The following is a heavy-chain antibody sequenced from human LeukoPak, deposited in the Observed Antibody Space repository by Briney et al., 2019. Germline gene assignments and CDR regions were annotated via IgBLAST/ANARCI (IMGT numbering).Heavy chain of an antibody. D-gene: IGHD6-19*01. V-gene: IGHV4-34*01. CDR2: ITHSGST. Sequence: PSETLSLTCAVYGGYFSGYYWSWIRQPPGKGLEWIGEITHSGSTNYNPSLKSRVTISVDTSKNQFSLKLSSVTAADTAVYYCASSGRSRYWGHGTLVTVSS. CDR1: GGYFSGYY. CDR3: ASSGRSRY. J-gene: IGHJ4*01.